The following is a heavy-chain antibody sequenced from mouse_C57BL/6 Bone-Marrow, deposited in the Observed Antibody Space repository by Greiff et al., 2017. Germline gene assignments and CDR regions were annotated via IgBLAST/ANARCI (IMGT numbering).Heavy chain of an antibody. D-gene: IGHD1-1*01. J-gene: IGHJ1*03. V-gene: IGHV1-81*01. Sequence: QVQLQQSGAELARPGASVKLSCKASGYSFTSYGISWVKQRTGQGLEWIGEIYPRSGNTYYTEKFKGKATLTADKSSSTAYMELRSLTSEDSAVYFCARRLYRSYWYFDVWGTGTTVTVSS. CDR2: IYPRSGNT. CDR3: ARRLYRSYWYFDV. CDR1: GYSFTSYG.